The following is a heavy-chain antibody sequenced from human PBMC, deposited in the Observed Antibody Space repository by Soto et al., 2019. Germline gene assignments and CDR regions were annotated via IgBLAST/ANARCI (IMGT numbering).Heavy chain of an antibody. V-gene: IGHV3-23*01. J-gene: IGHJ4*02. D-gene: IGHD3-10*01. CDR2: ISDSGGST. Sequence: PGGSLRLSCAASGFTFSSYAMSWVRQAPGKGLEWVSGISDSGGSTYYADSVKGRFTISRDNSKNTLYLQMNSLRAEDTAVYYCAKGTYYYGSAPYYFDYWGQGTLVT. CDR3: AKGTYYYGSAPYYFDY. CDR1: GFTFSSYA.